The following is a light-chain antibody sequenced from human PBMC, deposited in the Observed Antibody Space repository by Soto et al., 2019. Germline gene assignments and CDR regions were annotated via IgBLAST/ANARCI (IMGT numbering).Light chain of an antibody. CDR3: QQYGSSPLT. J-gene: IGKJ4*01. CDR2: GAS. V-gene: IGKV3-20*01. Sequence: EIVLTQSPGTLSLSPGERATLSCRAIQSVSSSYLAWYQQKPGQAPRLLIYGASSRATGVPDRFGGSGSGTDFTLTISTLEPEDFAVYYCQQYGSSPLTFGGGTKWIS. CDR1: QSVSSSY.